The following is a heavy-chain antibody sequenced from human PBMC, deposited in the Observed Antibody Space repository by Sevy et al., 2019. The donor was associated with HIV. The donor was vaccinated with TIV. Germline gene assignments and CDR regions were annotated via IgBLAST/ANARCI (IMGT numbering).Heavy chain of an antibody. V-gene: IGHV1-24*01. CDR3: ATDTTGYHSPLDY. Sequence: ASVKVSCKVSGYTLTEFSIHWVRQAPGKGLEWMGGFDPGDGDADTPYAQKFRDRLTMTADTCTATVYMELSSLRSEDTAVYYCATDTTGYHSPLDYWGQGTLVTVSS. CDR1: GYTLTEFS. CDR2: FDPGDGDADT. J-gene: IGHJ4*02. D-gene: IGHD3-9*01.